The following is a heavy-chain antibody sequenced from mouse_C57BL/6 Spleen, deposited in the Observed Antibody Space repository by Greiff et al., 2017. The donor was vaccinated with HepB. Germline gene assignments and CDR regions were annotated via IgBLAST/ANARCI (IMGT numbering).Heavy chain of an antibody. J-gene: IGHJ1*03. D-gene: IGHD1-1*01. Sequence: EVQRVESGGGLVKPGGSLKLSCAASGFTFSSYAMSWVRQTPEKRLEWVATISDGGSYTYYPDNVKGRFTISRDNAKNNLYLQMSHLKSEDTAMYYCARDPGYGSSYWYFDVWGTGTTVTVSS. CDR1: GFTFSSYA. CDR3: ARDPGYGSSYWYFDV. V-gene: IGHV5-4*01. CDR2: ISDGGSYT.